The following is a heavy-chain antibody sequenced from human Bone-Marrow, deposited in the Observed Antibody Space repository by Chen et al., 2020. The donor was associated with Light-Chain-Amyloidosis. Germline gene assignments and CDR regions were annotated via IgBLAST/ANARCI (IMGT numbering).Heavy chain of an antibody. CDR3: ARRRDGYNFDY. D-gene: IGHD5-12*01. CDR1: GYTFPNYW. CDR2: IYPDDSDA. V-gene: IGHV5-51*01. J-gene: IGHJ4*02. Sequence: ISCKGSGYTFPNYWIGWVRQMPGKDLEWMGVIYPDDSDARYSPSFEGQVTISADKSITTAYLQWRSLKASDTAMYYCARRRDGYNFDYWGQGTLVTVSS.